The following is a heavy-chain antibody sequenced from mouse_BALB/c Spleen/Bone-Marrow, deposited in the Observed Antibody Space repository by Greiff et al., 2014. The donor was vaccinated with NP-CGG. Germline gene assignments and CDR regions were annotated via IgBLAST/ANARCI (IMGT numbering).Heavy chain of an antibody. CDR1: GFNIKDTY. V-gene: IGHV14-3*02. J-gene: IGHJ3*01. CDR3: ASYYYGSSSFAY. D-gene: IGHD1-1*01. Sequence: VQLPQSGAELVKPGASVKLSCTASGFNIKDTYMHWGKQRPEQGLEGVGRIDPANGNTKYDPKFQGKATITADTSSNTAYLQLSSLTSEDTAVYYCASYYYGSSSFAYWGQGTLVTVSA. CDR2: IDPANGNT.